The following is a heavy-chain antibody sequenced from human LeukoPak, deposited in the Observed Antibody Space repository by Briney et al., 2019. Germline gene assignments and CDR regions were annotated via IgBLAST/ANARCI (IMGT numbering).Heavy chain of an antibody. Sequence: GASVKVSCKASGYTFTGYYMHWVRQAPGQGLEWMGWINPNSGGTNYAQKFQGRVTMTRDTSISTAYMELSRLRSDDTAVYYCARVSAISSWYPDYWGQGTLVTVSS. D-gene: IGHD6-13*01. CDR1: GYTFTGYY. V-gene: IGHV1-2*02. J-gene: IGHJ4*02. CDR3: ARVSAISSWYPDY. CDR2: INPNSGGT.